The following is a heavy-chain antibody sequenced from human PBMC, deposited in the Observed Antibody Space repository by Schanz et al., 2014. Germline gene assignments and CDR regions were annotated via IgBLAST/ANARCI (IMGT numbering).Heavy chain of an antibody. Sequence: VQLVESGGGLVQSGGSLRLSCAASGFNFGDYYMTWVRQAPGKGLEWVAFIQHDGSRTYYTASLKGRVTISRDNSQNMVYVEMNSLRVEDTAVYYCVKDLQRELLRDDHYYGMDVWGQGTTVTVSS. CDR1: GFNFGDYY. J-gene: IGHJ6*02. V-gene: IGHV3-30*02. D-gene: IGHD1-26*01. CDR2: IQHDGSRT. CDR3: VKDLQRELLRDDHYYGMDV.